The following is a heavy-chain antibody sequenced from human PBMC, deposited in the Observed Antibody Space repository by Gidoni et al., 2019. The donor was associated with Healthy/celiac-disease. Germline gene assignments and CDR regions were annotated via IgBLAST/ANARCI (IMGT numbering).Heavy chain of an antibody. CDR2: ISWNSGSI. J-gene: IGHJ6*02. V-gene: IGHV3-9*01. CDR1: GFTFDDYA. D-gene: IGHD3-3*01. Sequence: EVQLVESGGGLVQPGRSLRLSCADSGFTFDDYAMHWVRQAPGKGLEWVSGISWNSGSIGYADSVKGRFTISRDNAKNSLYLQMNSLRAEDTALYYCAKDSGYRFLEWLGLGMDVWGQGTTVTVSS. CDR3: AKDSGYRFLEWLGLGMDV.